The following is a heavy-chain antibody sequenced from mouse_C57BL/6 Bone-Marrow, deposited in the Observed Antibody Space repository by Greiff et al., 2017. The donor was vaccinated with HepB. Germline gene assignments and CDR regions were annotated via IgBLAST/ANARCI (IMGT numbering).Heavy chain of an antibody. CDR2: IYPGDGDT. D-gene: IGHD1-3*01. CDR3: AREWDYFDF. Sequence: VQVLQSGAELVKPGASVKISCKASGYAFSGYWMHWVKQRPGKGLEWIGQIYPGDGDTNYNVKFKGKATLTADKSSSTAYMQLSSLTSEDSAVYYCAREWDYFDFWGRGTALTVTS. CDR1: GYAFSGYW. J-gene: IGHJ2*01. V-gene: IGHV1-80*01.